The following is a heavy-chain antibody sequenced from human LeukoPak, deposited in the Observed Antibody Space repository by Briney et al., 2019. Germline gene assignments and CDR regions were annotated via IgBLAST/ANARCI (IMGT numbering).Heavy chain of an antibody. CDR3: ARAGDGEIFDY. V-gene: IGHV4-34*01. Sequence: SETLSLTCAVYGGSFSGYYWSWIRQPPGKGLEWIGEINHSGSINYNPSLKSRVTISVDTSKNQLSLKLSSVTAADTAVYYCARAGDGEIFDYWGQGTLVTVSS. J-gene: IGHJ4*02. CDR2: INHSGSI. CDR1: GGSFSGYY. D-gene: IGHD4-17*01.